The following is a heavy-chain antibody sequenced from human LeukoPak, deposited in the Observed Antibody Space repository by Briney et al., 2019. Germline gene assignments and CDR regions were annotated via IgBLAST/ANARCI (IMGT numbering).Heavy chain of an antibody. V-gene: IGHV4-4*09. CDR3: ARQGATNAFDI. D-gene: IGHD1-26*01. Sequence: SETLSLTCTVSGGSISSYYWSWIRQPPGKGLEWIGYIYTSGSTNYNPSLKSRVTISVDTSKNQSSLKLSSVTAADTAVYYCARQGATNAFDIWGQGTMVTVSS. CDR1: GGSISSYY. J-gene: IGHJ3*02. CDR2: IYTSGST.